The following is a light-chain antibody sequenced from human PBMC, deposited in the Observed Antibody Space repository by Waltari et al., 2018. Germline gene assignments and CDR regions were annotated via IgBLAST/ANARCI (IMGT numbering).Light chain of an antibody. CDR2: DVS. J-gene: IGLJ1*01. V-gene: IGLV2-14*01. CDR1: SSDIGGYNY. CDR3: SSYTSSSSRV. Sequence: QSALTQPASVSGSPGQSITISCTGTSSDIGGYNYVSWYQQHPGKAPKLMIYDVSKQPSGVSNRFSGSKSGNTVSLTISGLQTVDDVDYYCSSYTSSSSRVFGTGTKVTVL.